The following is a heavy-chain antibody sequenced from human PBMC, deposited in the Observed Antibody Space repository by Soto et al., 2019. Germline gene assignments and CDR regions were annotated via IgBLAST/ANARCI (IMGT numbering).Heavy chain of an antibody. D-gene: IGHD3-10*01. J-gene: IGHJ4*02. CDR1: GFTFNSYA. CDR3: AKGALWFGEKD. V-gene: IGHV3-23*01. Sequence: EVQLLESGGGLVQPGGSLRLSCAASGFTFNSYAMSWVRQAPGKGLEWVSVISDNGGRTYYADSVKGRFTITRDNSKNTLYLQMNSLRAEDTAIYYCAKGALWFGEKDWCQGTLVTVSS. CDR2: ISDNGGRT.